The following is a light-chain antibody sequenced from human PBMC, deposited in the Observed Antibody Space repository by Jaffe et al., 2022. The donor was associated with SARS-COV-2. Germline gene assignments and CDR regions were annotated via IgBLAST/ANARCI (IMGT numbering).Light chain of an antibody. CDR3: QQSFITPWT. V-gene: IGKV1-39*01. CDR2: AAS. J-gene: IGKJ1*01. Sequence: IQMTQSPSSLSASVGDSVTITCRASQNINNYLNWYEQKPGKAPKLLISAASSLQSGVPSRFSGSGSGTDFTLTISSLQPEDFATYSCQQSFITPWTFGQGTKVEIK. CDR1: QNINNY.